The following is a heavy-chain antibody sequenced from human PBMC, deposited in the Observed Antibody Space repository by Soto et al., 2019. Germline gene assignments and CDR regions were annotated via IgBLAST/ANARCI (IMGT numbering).Heavy chain of an antibody. CDR3: LRRPREYYYGKDV. CDR1: GGSISSSSYY. CDR2: IYYSGST. J-gene: IGHJ6*02. V-gene: IGHV4-39*01. D-gene: IGHD6-25*01. Sequence: PSLTLSLTCTVSGGSISSSSYYWGGIRQPPGKRLEWIGSIYYSGSTYYNQSLKSRVNISVDTSKNQYSLKLSSVTAADTAVCYCLRRPREYYYGKDVWGQGTTVT.